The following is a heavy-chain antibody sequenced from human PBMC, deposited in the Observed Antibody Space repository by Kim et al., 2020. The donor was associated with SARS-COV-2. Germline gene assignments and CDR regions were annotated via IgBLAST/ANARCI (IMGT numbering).Heavy chain of an antibody. Sequence: SQTLSLTCVISGDSVSSNSAAWNWIRQSPSRGLEWLGRTYYTSKWYIDYALSVKGRMTINPDTSRNQFSLQLRSVTPEDTAVYVCARDPRLAAAGTLYYFDYWGQGTLVTVSS. CDR2: TYYTSKWYI. CDR3: ARDPRLAAAGTLYYFDY. J-gene: IGHJ4*02. CDR1: GDSVSSNSAA. D-gene: IGHD6-13*01. V-gene: IGHV6-1*01.